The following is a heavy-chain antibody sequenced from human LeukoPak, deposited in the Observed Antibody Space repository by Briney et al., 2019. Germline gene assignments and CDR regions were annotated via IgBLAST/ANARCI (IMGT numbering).Heavy chain of an antibody. Sequence: GGSLRLSCAASGFTFSNAWMSWVRQAPGKGLEWVSVIYSGGSTYYADSVKGRFTISRDNSKNTLYLQMNSLRAEDTAVYYCARAMAGTAVRYYYGMDVWGQGTTVTVSS. CDR2: IYSGGST. CDR3: ARAMAGTAVRYYYGMDV. D-gene: IGHD6-19*01. J-gene: IGHJ6*02. CDR1: GFTFSNAW. V-gene: IGHV3-53*01.